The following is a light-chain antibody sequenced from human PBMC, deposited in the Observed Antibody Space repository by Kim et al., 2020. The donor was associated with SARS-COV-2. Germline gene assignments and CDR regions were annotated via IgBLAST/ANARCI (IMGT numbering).Light chain of an antibody. J-gene: IGKJ4*01. CDR2: DAA. CDR3: QQRTGWPPALT. Sequence: PGEGASLSCRASHSVDINLAWYQQTPGQPPRLLIYDAAIRATGVPPRFSGSGSGTDFTLTISSLEAEDFAVYYCQQRTGWPPALTFGGGTKLEI. CDR1: HSVDIN. V-gene: IGKV3-11*01.